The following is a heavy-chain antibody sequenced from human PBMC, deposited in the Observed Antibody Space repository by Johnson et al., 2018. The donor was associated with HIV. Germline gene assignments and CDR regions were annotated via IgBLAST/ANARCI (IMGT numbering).Heavy chain of an antibody. CDR2: ISGSDGNT. D-gene: IGHD5-18*01. CDR1: GFTFSSYA. CDR3: ANLYTYGSGAFDI. V-gene: IGHV3-23*04. Sequence: VQLVESGGGLVQPGGSLRLSCVASGFTFSSYAMNWVRQAPGKGLEWVSGISGSDGNTYYPDSVKGRLTVSRDNSKNTLYLQRNSMRAEDTAVYYCANLYTYGSGAFDIWGQGTMVTVSS. J-gene: IGHJ3*02.